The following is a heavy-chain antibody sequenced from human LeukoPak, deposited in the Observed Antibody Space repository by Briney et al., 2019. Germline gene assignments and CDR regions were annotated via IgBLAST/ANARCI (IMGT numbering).Heavy chain of an antibody. D-gene: IGHD5-24*01. Sequence: ASVKVSCKASGGTFSSYAISWVRQAPGQRLEWMGLINPGGGNTDYAQNFQGRLTMTSDTSARTVYMELSSLRSDDTAVYYCARIRDGYNDAYDIWGQGTLVTVPS. CDR3: ARIRDGYNDAYDI. CDR2: INPGGGNT. CDR1: GGTFSSYA. V-gene: IGHV1-46*01. J-gene: IGHJ3*02.